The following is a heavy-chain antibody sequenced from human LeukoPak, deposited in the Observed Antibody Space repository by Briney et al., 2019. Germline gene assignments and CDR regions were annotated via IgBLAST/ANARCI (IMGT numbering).Heavy chain of an antibody. CDR1: GGSISSYY. D-gene: IGHD6-13*01. CDR2: IYYSGST. V-gene: IGHV4-59*01. CDR3: ARAEESIAAAGAIDY. J-gene: IGHJ4*02. Sequence: SETLSLTCTVSGGSISSYYWSWIRQPPGKGLEWIGYIYYSGSTNYNPSLKSRVTISVDTSKNQFSLKLSSVTAADTAVYYCARAEESIAAAGAIDYWGQGTLVTVSS.